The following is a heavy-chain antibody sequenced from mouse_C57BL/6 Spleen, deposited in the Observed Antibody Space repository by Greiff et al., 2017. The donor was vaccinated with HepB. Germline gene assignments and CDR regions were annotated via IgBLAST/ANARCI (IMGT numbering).Heavy chain of an antibody. CDR3: ARDYYGSKGGY. CDR2: INPSNGGT. D-gene: IGHD1-1*01. J-gene: IGHJ2*01. CDR1: RYTFTSYW. Sequence: VQLQQPGPELVKPGASVKLSCKASRYTFTSYWMHWVKQRPGQGLEWIGNINPSNGGTNYNEKFNSKATLTVDKASSTAYMQRSSLTSEDSAVYYCARDYYGSKGGYWGQGTTLTVSS. V-gene: IGHV1-53*01.